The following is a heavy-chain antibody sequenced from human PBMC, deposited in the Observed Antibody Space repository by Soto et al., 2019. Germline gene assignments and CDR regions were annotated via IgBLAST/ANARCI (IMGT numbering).Heavy chain of an antibody. CDR2: ISGSGGTT. V-gene: IGHV3-23*01. CDR1: GFSFSTDA. D-gene: IGHD6-13*01. CDR3: AKDQASAGTISRYFQH. Sequence: PGGSMRLSCAASGFSFSTDAMSWVRQAPGKGLEWVSGISGSGGTTYYADSVKGLFTISRDNSKNTLYLQVNSLRVEDTAVYYCAKDQASAGTISRYFQHWGQCTLVTVSS. J-gene: IGHJ1*01.